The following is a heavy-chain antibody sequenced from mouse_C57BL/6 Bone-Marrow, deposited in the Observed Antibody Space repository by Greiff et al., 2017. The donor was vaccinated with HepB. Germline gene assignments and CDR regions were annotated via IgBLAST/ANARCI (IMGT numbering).Heavy chain of an antibody. CDR3: ARRIYYGIHFDY. Sequence: EVQLQQSGPELVKPGASVKIPCKASGYTFTDYNMDWVKQSHGKSLEWIGDINPNNGGTSYNQKFKGKATLTVDKSSSTAYMELRSLTSEDTAVYYCARRIYYGIHFDYWGQGTTLTVSS. CDR2: INPNNGGT. CDR1: GYTFTDYN. D-gene: IGHD2-1*01. V-gene: IGHV1-18*01. J-gene: IGHJ2*01.